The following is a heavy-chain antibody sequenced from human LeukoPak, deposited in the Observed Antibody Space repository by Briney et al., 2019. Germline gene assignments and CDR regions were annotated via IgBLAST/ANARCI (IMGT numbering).Heavy chain of an antibody. CDR2: IRYDGSNK. Sequence: GGSLRLSCAASGFTFSSYGMHWVRQAPGKGLEWVAFIRYDGSNKYYADSVKGRFTISRDNSKNTLYLQVNSLRAEDTAVYYCAKVEAQPPKAFDIWGQGTMVTVSS. J-gene: IGHJ3*02. D-gene: IGHD1-1*01. V-gene: IGHV3-30*02. CDR1: GFTFSSYG. CDR3: AKVEAQPPKAFDI.